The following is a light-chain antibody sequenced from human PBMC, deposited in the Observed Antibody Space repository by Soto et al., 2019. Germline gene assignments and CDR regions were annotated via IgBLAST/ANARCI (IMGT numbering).Light chain of an antibody. Sequence: EIVLTQSPGTLSLSPGERATLSCRASQSVSSSYLAWYQQKPGQAPRLLIYGASSRATGIPDRVSGSGSGTDFTLTICRLEPEDFAVYYCQQYGSSPLTFGPGTKVDIK. CDR2: GAS. CDR3: QQYGSSPLT. CDR1: QSVSSSY. J-gene: IGKJ3*01. V-gene: IGKV3-20*01.